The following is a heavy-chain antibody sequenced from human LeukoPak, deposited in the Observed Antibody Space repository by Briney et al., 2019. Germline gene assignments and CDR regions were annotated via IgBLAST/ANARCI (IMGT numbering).Heavy chain of an antibody. CDR3: AKDIYGDYGGLDY. CDR1: GFTFSTYA. V-gene: IGHV3-23*01. D-gene: IGHD4-17*01. CDR2: IINSGGST. Sequence: GGSLRLSCAASGFTFSTYAMNWVRQAPGKGLEWVSTIINSGGSTYYADSAKGRFTISRDNSKNTLYLQMNSLRAEDTAVYYCAKDIYGDYGGLDYWGQGTLVTVSS. J-gene: IGHJ4*02.